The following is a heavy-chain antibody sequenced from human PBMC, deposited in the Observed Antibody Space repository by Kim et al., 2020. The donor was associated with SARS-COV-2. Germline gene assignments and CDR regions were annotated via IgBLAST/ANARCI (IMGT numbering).Heavy chain of an antibody. D-gene: IGHD6-13*01. CDR1: GFTFDDYA. J-gene: IGHJ4*02. Sequence: GGSLRLSCAASGFTFDDYAMHWVRQAPGKGLEWVSCISWNSGSIGYADSVKGRFTISRDNAKNSLYLQMNSLRAEDTALYYCAKDISGLGVAAAPFDYWGQGTLVTVSS. CDR3: AKDISGLGVAAAPFDY. CDR2: ISWNSGSI. V-gene: IGHV3-9*01.